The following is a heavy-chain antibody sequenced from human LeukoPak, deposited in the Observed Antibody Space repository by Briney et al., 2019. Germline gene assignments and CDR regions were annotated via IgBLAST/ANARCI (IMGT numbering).Heavy chain of an antibody. V-gene: IGHV3-30*04. CDR1: GFTFSSYA. D-gene: IGHD4-17*01. CDR3: ARAGVTTTPYAFDI. J-gene: IGHJ3*02. Sequence: GGSLRLSCAASGFTFSSYAMHWVRQAPGKGLEWVAVISYDGSNKYYADSVKGRFTISRDNSKNTLYLQMNSLRAEDTAVYYCARAGVTTTPYAFDIWGQGTMVTVSS. CDR2: ISYDGSNK.